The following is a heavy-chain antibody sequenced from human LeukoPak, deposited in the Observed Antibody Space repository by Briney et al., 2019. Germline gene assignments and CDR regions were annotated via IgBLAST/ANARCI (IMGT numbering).Heavy chain of an antibody. Sequence: SETLSLTCAVYGGSFRGYYWSWIRQPPGKGLEWIGEINHSGSTNYNPSLKSRVTISVDTSKNQFSLKLSSVTAADTAVYYCARDENGYVWGSFRAWGQGTLVTVSS. CDR2: INHSGST. V-gene: IGHV4-34*01. J-gene: IGHJ5*02. D-gene: IGHD3-16*02. CDR1: GGSFRGYY. CDR3: ARDENGYVWGSFRA.